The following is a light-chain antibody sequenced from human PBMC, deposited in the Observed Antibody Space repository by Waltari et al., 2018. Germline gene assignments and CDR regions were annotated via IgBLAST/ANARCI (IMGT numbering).Light chain of an antibody. CDR2: EDK. Sequence: SDELTQPPSVSVSPGQTARITCSGDALPKKYAHWYQQKSGQAPVVVIYEDKKRPSENPEGFAGSSSGTMATLTISGAQVEDEADYYCYSIDSSGLGVFGTGTKVTVL. CDR1: ALPKKY. J-gene: IGLJ1*01. CDR3: YSIDSSGLGV. V-gene: IGLV3-10*01.